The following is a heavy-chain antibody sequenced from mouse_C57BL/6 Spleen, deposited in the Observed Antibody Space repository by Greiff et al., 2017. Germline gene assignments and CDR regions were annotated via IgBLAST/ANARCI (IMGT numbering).Heavy chain of an antibody. Sequence: DVQLQASGAELVKPGASVKLSCTASGFNIKDYYMPWVKQRTEQGLEWLGRIAPEDGETKYAPKFPGKAPITDDTSSNTAYLQLSSVTSEDTAVYYCARDPTGGSSCYFDDWGQGTTLTVSS. CDR3: ARDPTGGSSCYFDD. V-gene: IGHV14-2*01. J-gene: IGHJ2*01. CDR1: GFNIKDYY. CDR2: IAPEDGET. D-gene: IGHD1-1*01.